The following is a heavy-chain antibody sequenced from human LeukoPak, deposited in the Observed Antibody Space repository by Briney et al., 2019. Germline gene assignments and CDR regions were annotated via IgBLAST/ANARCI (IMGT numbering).Heavy chain of an antibody. V-gene: IGHV3-23*01. J-gene: IGHJ4*02. D-gene: IGHD3-22*01. CDR3: AQDPAGVVIN. CDR1: GFTFSSYE. Sequence: PGGSLRLSCAASGFTFSSYEMNWVRQAPGKGLEWVSTISGSGRSTYFADSVKGRFAISRDNSKNTLSLQMNGLRAEDTAFYFCAQDPAGVVINWGQGTLVTVSS. CDR2: ISGSGRST.